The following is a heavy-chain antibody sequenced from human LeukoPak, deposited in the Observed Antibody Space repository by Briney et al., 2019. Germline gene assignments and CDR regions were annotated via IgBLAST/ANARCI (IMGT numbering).Heavy chain of an antibody. Sequence: PGGSLRPSCAASGFTVSTNYMSGGRQAPGKGLDWGSAIYSGGSTYHADSVQGRFTISRDNSKNTLYLQMNGLRAEDTAVYYCANSHYYDSSGYYQGLGYWGQGTLVTVSS. V-gene: IGHV3-53*01. J-gene: IGHJ4*02. CDR1: GFTVSTNY. CDR2: IYSGGST. CDR3: ANSHYYDSSGYYQGLGY. D-gene: IGHD3-22*01.